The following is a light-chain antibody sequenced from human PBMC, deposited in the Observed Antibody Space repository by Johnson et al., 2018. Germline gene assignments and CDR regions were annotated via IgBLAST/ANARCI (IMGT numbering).Light chain of an antibody. J-gene: IGLJ1*01. V-gene: IGLV1-51*02. CDR1: SSNIGNNY. CDR3: GTWDSSLSAGNV. CDR2: ENN. Sequence: PPSVSAAPGQKVPISCSGSSSNIGNNYVSWYQQLPGTAPKLLIYENNKRPSGIPDRFSGSKSGTSATLGITGLQTGDEADYYCGTWDSSLSAGNVFGTGTKVTVL.